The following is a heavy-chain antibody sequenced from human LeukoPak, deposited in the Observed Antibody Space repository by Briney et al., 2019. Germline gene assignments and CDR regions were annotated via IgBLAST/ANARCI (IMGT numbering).Heavy chain of an antibody. V-gene: IGHV4-59*08. Sequence: SETLSLTCTVSGGSISGHYWSWLPQSPGEGLEWIVYIYNSGSSNYNYYNPSVKSRVIMSMDKSKNQLSLIMSSVTAADTAVYYCARHTTGGELGDFDYWGQGTLVTVSA. CDR3: ARHTTGGELGDFDY. CDR1: GGSISGHY. J-gene: IGHJ4*02. D-gene: IGHD4-17*01. CDR2: IYNSGSS.